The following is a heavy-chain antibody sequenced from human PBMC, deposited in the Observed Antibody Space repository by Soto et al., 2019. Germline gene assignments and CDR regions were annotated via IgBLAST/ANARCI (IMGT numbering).Heavy chain of an antibody. D-gene: IGHD3-16*02. CDR1: GFTLSSYA. J-gene: IGHJ6*02. CDR3: ARVDYDYVWGSYRPGGYYYYGMDG. Sequence: PEGSLRLSCAPAGFTLSSYAIRWVRPAPGKGLERVAVISYDGSKRYYADSVKGRFTIARYKSKNTLYLQMNSLRAEDTAVYYCARVDYDYVWGSYRPGGYYYYGMDGWGQGTTVTVSS. V-gene: IGHV3-30-3*01. CDR2: ISYDGSKR.